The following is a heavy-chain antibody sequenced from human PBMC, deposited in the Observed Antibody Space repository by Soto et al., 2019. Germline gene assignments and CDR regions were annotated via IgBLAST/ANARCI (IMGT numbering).Heavy chain of an antibody. V-gene: IGHV1-18*01. Sequence: QVQLVQSGAEVKKPGASVKVSCKASGYTFSTYGFSWVRQAPGQGLEWMGWIGADNGDTNYAQNFQGRVTMTTDTSTTTSYMELRSLTSDDTAVYFCARDWKGAEGFDRWGQGTLVTVSS. D-gene: IGHD1-1*01. CDR1: GYTFSTYG. CDR2: IGADNGDT. J-gene: IGHJ4*02. CDR3: ARDWKGAEGFDR.